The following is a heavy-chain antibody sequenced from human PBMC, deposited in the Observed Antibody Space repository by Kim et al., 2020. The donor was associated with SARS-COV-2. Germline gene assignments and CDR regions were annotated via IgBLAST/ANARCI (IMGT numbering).Heavy chain of an antibody. CDR3: ARASPTLEPGQFDY. D-gene: IGHD1-1*01. V-gene: IGHV1-2*02. Sequence: AQKCQGRVTMTRDTSISTAYVELSRLRSDDTAVYYCARASPTLEPGQFDYWGQGTLVTVSS. J-gene: IGHJ4*02.